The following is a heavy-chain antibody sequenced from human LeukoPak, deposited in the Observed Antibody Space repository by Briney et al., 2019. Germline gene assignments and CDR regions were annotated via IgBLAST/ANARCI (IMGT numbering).Heavy chain of an antibody. J-gene: IGHJ4*02. CDR1: GFAFSSYS. CDR2: ISRSAGTT. CDR3: ADWNYVDY. Sequence: GGSLRLSCAASGFAFSSYSMSWVRQAPGKGLEWVSTISRSAGTTHYADSVEGRFTISRDNSRNTLYLQMHSLRAEDAAVYYCADWNYVDYWGQGTLVTVSS. V-gene: IGHV3-23*01. D-gene: IGHD1-1*01.